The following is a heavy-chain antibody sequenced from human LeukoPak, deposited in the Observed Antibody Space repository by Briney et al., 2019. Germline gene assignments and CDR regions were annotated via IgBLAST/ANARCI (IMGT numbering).Heavy chain of an antibody. D-gene: IGHD2-21*01. CDR3: VTSGCHGGNCYLRYSWLDL. J-gene: IGHJ5*02. V-gene: IGHV3-21*01. CDR1: TSASTFIFSGYS. CDR2: ITTTSSYI. Sequence: GGSLRLSCAASTSASTFIFSGYSMNWVRQATGKALEWVSSITTTSSYIYYVDSVRGRFTISRDNAKNSLYLQMDRLRAEDTAVYYCVTSGCHGGNCYLRYSWLDLWGRGTLVTVSS.